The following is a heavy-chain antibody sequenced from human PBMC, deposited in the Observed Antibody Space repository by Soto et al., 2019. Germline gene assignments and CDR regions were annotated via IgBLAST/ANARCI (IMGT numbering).Heavy chain of an antibody. CDR3: AKGCRRLAVAGSAFDS. D-gene: IGHD6-19*01. V-gene: IGHV3-23*01. Sequence: EVQLLESGGGFVQPGGSLRLSCAASGFTFNDYAMAWVRQAPGQGLEWVSSISGSGGHSSYVDSVKGRFTISRDNVNNTLSLDMSDLRAEDTALYYCAKGCRRLAVAGSAFDSWGQGVLVTVSS. CDR2: ISGSGGHS. CDR1: GFTFNDYA. J-gene: IGHJ4*02.